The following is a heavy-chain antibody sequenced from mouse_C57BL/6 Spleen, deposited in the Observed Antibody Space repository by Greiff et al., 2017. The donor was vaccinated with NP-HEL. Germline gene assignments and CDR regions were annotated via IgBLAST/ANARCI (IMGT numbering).Heavy chain of an antibody. D-gene: IGHD3-2*02. CDR2: ISSGSSTI. CDR3: ARDSSGYFDY. Sequence: EVQVVESGGGLVKPGGSLKLSCAASGFTFSDYGMHWVRQAPEKGLAWVAYISSGSSTIYIADTVKGRFTISRENAKNTLFLQMTSLRSEDTAMYYCARDSSGYFDYWGQGTTLTVSS. CDR1: GFTFSDYG. J-gene: IGHJ2*01. V-gene: IGHV5-17*01.